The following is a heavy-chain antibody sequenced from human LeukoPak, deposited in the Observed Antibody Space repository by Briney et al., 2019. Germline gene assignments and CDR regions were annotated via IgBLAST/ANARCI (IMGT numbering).Heavy chain of an antibody. CDR3: ARGGNSYGPYFDT. Sequence: PGGSLRLSCAASGFTFSTYWMSWVRQAPGKGLEWVANIKQDGSAEYYVDSVKGRFTISRDNPKKSLYLQMNSLRAEDTAVYYCARGGNSYGPYFDTWGQGTLVTVSS. CDR2: IKQDGSAE. V-gene: IGHV3-7*01. CDR1: GFTFSTYW. D-gene: IGHD5-18*01. J-gene: IGHJ4*02.